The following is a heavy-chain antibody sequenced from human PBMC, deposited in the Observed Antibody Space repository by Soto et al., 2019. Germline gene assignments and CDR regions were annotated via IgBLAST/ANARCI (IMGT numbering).Heavy chain of an antibody. J-gene: IGHJ4*02. D-gene: IGHD1-26*01. CDR2: INQDGSEK. CDR3: SGGVGDAF. Sequence: EVHLVESGGGLVQTGGSLRLSCAIFESTVSRDWMNWVRQAPGKGLEWVAHINQDGSEKYYVDSVKGRFTLSRDNAKKSLYLQMNSRRPADTVMYYCSGGVGDAFWGQGTLVTVSS. CDR1: ESTVSRDW. V-gene: IGHV3-7*04.